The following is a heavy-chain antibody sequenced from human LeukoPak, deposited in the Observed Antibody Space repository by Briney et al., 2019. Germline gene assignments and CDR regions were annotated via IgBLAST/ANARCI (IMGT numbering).Heavy chain of an antibody. CDR3: ARQWPFDY. D-gene: IGHD6-19*01. Sequence: PGGSPRLSCAASGFTFSSYWMSWVRQAPGKGLEWVANMKQDGSAIYYVDSVKGRFTISRDNPKNSLYLQMNSLRADDTAVYYCARQWPFDYWGRGTLVTVSS. J-gene: IGHJ4*02. CDR1: GFTFSSYW. CDR2: MKQDGSAI. V-gene: IGHV3-7*05.